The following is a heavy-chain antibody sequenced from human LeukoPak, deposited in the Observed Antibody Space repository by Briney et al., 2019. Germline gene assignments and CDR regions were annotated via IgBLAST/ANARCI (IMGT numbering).Heavy chain of an antibody. D-gene: IGHD6-13*01. Sequence: SETLSLTCAVYGGSFSGYYWSWIRQPPGKGREWIGEINHSGSTNYNPSLKSRGTISVDTSKNQFSLKLSSVTAADTAVYYCARGFKITIAAAAVHWFDPWGQGTLVTVSS. V-gene: IGHV4-34*01. CDR2: INHSGST. CDR1: GGSFSGYY. CDR3: ARGFKITIAAAAVHWFDP. J-gene: IGHJ5*02.